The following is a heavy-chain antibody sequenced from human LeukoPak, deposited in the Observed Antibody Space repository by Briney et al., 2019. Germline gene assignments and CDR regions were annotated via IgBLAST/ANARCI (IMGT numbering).Heavy chain of an antibody. Sequence: GGSLRLSCAASGFTFSSYGLHWVRQAPGKGLEWVAVISYDGSNKYYADSVKGRFTISRDNSKNTLYLQMNSLRAEDTAVYYCASPPDIVVVPAATGAHNWFDPWGQGTLVTVSS. CDR3: ASPPDIVVVPAATGAHNWFDP. D-gene: IGHD2-2*01. J-gene: IGHJ5*02. V-gene: IGHV3-30*19. CDR1: GFTFSSYG. CDR2: ISYDGSNK.